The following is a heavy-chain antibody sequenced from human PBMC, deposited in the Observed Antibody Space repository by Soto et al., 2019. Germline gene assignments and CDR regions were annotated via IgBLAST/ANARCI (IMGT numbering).Heavy chain of an antibody. CDR2: IYPSDSDT. D-gene: IGHD1-26*01. V-gene: IGHV5-51*01. Sequence: GESLKISCKGSGYSFTSYWIGWVRQMPGKGLEWMGIIYPSDSDTRYSPSFQGQVTISADKSISTAYLQWSSLKASDTAMYYCAIQEGWGARGTYYYGMDVWGQGTTVTVSS. CDR3: AIQEGWGARGTYYYGMDV. CDR1: GYSFTSYW. J-gene: IGHJ6*02.